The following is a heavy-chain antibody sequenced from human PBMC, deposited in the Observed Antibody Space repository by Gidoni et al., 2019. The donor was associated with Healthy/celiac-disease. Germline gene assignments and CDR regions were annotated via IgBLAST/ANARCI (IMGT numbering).Heavy chain of an antibody. V-gene: IGHV3-21*01. Sequence: EVQLVESGGGLVKPGGSLRLSCAASGFTFRSYSMNWVRQAPGKGLEWVSSISSSSSYIYYADSVKGRFTISRDNAKNSLYLQMNSLRAEDTAVYYCARDDYDFWSGYSAYYYYYMDVWGKGTTVTVSS. CDR3: ARDDYDFWSGYSAYYYYYMDV. J-gene: IGHJ6*03. CDR1: GFTFRSYS. D-gene: IGHD3-3*01. CDR2: ISSSSSYI.